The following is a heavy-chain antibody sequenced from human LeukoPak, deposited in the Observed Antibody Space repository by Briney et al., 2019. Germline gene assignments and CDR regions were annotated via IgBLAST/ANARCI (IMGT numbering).Heavy chain of an antibody. CDR1: GXXXXXXX. CDR3: AAPYYYDSSGIRGAFDI. CDR2: XXPGNGNT. Sequence: VXVSCKASGXXXXXXXMHWXRXAPGXXVXXXXXXXPGNGNTKYSHKFQGRVTITRDTSASTAYMELSSLRSEDTAVYYCAAPYYYDSSGIRGAFDIWGQGTMVTVSS. V-gene: IGHV1-3*01. D-gene: IGHD3-22*01. J-gene: IGHJ3*02.